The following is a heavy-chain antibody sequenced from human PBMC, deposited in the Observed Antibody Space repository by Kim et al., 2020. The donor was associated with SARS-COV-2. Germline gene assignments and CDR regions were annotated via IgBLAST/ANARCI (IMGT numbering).Heavy chain of an antibody. CDR2: IYWDDDK. Sequence: SGPTLVNPTQTLTLTCTFSGFSLSTSGVGVGWIRQPPGKALEWLALIYWDDDKRYSPSLKSRLTITKDTSKNQVVLTMTNMDPVDTATYYCAHSRALWFGELLGPFDYWGQGTLVTVSS. CDR3: AHSRALWFGELLGPFDY. CDR1: GFSLSTSGVG. D-gene: IGHD3-10*01. J-gene: IGHJ4*02. V-gene: IGHV2-5*02.